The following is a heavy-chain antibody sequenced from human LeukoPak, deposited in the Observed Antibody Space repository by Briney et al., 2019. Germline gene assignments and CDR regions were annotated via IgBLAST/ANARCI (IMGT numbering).Heavy chain of an antibody. V-gene: IGHV1-2*02. Sequence: GSSVKVSCKASGGTFSSYAISWVRQAPGQGLEWMGWINPDSGGTNYAQNFQGRVTMTRDTSISTAYMELSRLRFDDTAVYYCARDGNFDYWGQGTLVTVSS. D-gene: IGHD1-1*01. CDR2: INPDSGGT. CDR3: ARDGNFDY. CDR1: GGTFSSYA. J-gene: IGHJ4*02.